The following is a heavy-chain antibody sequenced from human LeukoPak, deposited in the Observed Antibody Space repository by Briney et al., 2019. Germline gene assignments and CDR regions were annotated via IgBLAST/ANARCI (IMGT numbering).Heavy chain of an antibody. Sequence: ASVKVSCKASGYTFSTYGISWVRQAPGQGLEWMGWISGYNGHTKYAQRLQGRVTMTTDTSTSTAYMELRSLRSDDTAVYYCARRYCSSTSCYTNWFDPWGKGTTVTVSS. CDR2: ISGYNGHT. V-gene: IGHV1-18*01. J-gene: IGHJ5*01. CDR1: GYTFSTYG. CDR3: ARRYCSSTSCYTNWFDP. D-gene: IGHD2-2*02.